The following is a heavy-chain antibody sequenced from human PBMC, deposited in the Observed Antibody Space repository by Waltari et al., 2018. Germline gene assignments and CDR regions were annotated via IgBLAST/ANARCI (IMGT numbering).Heavy chain of an antibody. CDR3: AKDVEGELYYFDN. D-gene: IGHD3-16*01. Sequence: VQLVESGGGVVQPGRSLRLSCAASGFSFSGLAMHGGRRSPGKGLDWVAVVGFDGRNKFYAESVKGRFTISRDNSKNTLYLQMESLRAEDTAIYYCAKDVEGELYYFDNWGQGTLVTVSS. V-gene: IGHV3-30*18. CDR2: VGFDGRNK. J-gene: IGHJ4*02. CDR1: GFSFSGLA.